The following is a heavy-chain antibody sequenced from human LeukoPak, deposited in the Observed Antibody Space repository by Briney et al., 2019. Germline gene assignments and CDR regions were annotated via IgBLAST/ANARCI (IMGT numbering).Heavy chain of an antibody. CDR2: ISYDGSNR. CDR3: AREGYRYGYFDY. CDR1: GFTFSSYA. Sequence: PGGSLRLSCAASGFTFSSYAMHWVRKAPGKGLEWVAVISYDGSNRYYADSVKGRFTISRDNSKNTLYLQMNSLQAEDTAVYYCAREGYRYGYFDYWGQGTLVTVSS. D-gene: IGHD5-18*01. V-gene: IGHV3-30-3*01. J-gene: IGHJ4*02.